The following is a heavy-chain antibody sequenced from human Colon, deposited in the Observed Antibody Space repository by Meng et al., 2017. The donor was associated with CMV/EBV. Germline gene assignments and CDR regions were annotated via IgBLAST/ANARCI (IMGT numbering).Heavy chain of an antibody. Sequence: GGSLCLTCAVSGFTFNNNALNWVRQAPGKGLEWVADISGSCNSAYYADSVSGRFTISSVNFENTLSLQMNSLRGDDATGYYCVKDRAFYYGSEGKYVWLDLWGQGTLVTVSS. CDR1: GFTFNNNA. CDR2: ISGSCNSA. J-gene: IGHJ5*02. V-gene: IGHV3-23*01. D-gene: IGHD3-10*01. CDR3: VKDRAFYYGSEGKYVWLDL.